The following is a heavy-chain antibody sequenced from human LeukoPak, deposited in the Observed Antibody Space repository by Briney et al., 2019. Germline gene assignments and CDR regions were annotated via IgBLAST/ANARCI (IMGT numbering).Heavy chain of an antibody. J-gene: IGHJ4*02. CDR3: AKDYNNGFDY. V-gene: IGHV3-30*02. CDR2: IRYDGSTK. CDR1: GFTFRTYG. D-gene: IGHD1-14*01. Sequence: GGSLRLSCAASGFTFRTYGMHWVRQAPGKGLEWVTFIRYDGSTKSYADSVKGRFTIARDNSKNTLYLQMNSLRAEDTAVYFCAKDYNNGFDYWGQGALVTVSS.